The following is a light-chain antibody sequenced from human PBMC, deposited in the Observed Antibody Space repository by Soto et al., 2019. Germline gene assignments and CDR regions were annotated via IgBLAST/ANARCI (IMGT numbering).Light chain of an antibody. J-gene: IGLJ3*02. V-gene: IGLV1-44*01. CDR1: DSNIGSNT. CDR2: SNN. CDR3: AAWDDSLSTSV. Sequence: QSVLTQPPSASGTPGQRVTISCSGSDSNIGSNTVNWYQQLPGTAPKVLIYSNNQRPSGVPDRFSGSKSGTSASLATSGLQSEDEADYYCAAWDDSLSTSVFGGGTKLTVL.